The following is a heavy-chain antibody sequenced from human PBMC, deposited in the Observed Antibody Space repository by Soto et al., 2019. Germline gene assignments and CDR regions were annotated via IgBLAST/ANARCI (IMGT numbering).Heavy chain of an antibody. J-gene: IGHJ6*02. CDR1: GITFSSYA. D-gene: IGHD1-1*01. CDR2: ISGSGGST. CDR3: AKRMYNDRRSGMDV. Sequence: EVQLLESGGGLGQPGGSLRLSCEASGITFSSYAMSWGRKAPGKGLAWVAGISGSGGSTYYADSVRGRFTISIDNSKNTVYLQMNSLRVEDRAVYYCAKRMYNDRRSGMDVWGHETTVTVSS. V-gene: IGHV3-23*01.